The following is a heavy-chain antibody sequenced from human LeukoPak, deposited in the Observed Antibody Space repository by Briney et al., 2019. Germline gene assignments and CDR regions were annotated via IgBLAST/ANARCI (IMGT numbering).Heavy chain of an antibody. CDR3: ARGVPPCFDP. V-gene: IGHV3-74*03. CDR1: GFSFSRYW. J-gene: IGHJ5*02. CDR2: INEDGSTT. Sequence: GGSLSLSCAASGFSFSRYWMQWVRHSPGKGLVWVSRINEDGSTTTYADSVKGRFTISRDNAKNTLHLQMNSLRAEDTAVYYCARGVPPCFDPWGQGTLVTVSS. D-gene: IGHD3-10*01.